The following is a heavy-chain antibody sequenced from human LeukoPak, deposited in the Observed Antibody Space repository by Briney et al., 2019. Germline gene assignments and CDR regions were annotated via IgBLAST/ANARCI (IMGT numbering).Heavy chain of an antibody. Sequence: ASVKVSCKASGYTFTGYYMHWVRQAPGQGLEWMGWINPNSGGTNYAQKFQGRVTMTRDTSISTAYMELSRLRSDDTAVYYCAREGRITMIVVVSHDAFDIWGQGTMVTVSS. CDR2: INPNSGGT. V-gene: IGHV1-2*02. D-gene: IGHD3-22*01. CDR3: AREGRITMIVVVSHDAFDI. CDR1: GYTFTGYY. J-gene: IGHJ3*02.